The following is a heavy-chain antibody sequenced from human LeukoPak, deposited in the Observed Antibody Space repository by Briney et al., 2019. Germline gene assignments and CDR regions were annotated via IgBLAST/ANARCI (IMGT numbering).Heavy chain of an antibody. CDR1: GGSMSSSNW. J-gene: IGHJ4*02. CDR2: IYHSGST. Sequence: SGTVSLTCAVSGGSMSSSNWWSWVRQPPGKGLEWIGEIYHSGSTNYNPSLKSRVTISVDKSKNQFSLKLSSVTAADTAVYYCARNTRLRQHFNYWGQGTLVTVSS. V-gene: IGHV4-4*02. CDR3: ARNTRLRQHFNY. D-gene: IGHD3-16*01.